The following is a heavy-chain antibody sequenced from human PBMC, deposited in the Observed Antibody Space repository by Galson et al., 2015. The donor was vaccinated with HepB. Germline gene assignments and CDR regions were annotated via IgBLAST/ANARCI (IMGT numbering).Heavy chain of an antibody. CDR3: ARGGDSSSWYLGDAFDI. CDR2: IIPIFGTA. V-gene: IGHV1-69*13. Sequence: SVKVSCKASGGTFSSYASSWVRQAPGQGLEWMGGIIPIFGTANYAQKFQGRVTITADESTSTAYMELSSLRSEDTAVYYCARGGDSSSWYLGDAFDIWGQGTMVTVSS. D-gene: IGHD6-13*01. CDR1: GGTFSSYA. J-gene: IGHJ3*02.